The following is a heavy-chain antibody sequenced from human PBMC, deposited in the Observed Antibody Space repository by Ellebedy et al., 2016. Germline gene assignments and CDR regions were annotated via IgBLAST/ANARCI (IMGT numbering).Heavy chain of an antibody. V-gene: IGHV3-74*01. J-gene: IGHJ4*02. D-gene: IGHD6-19*01. CDR3: AKDMLRYSSGWYGFDY. CDR1: GFTFSSYW. Sequence: GGSLRLSXAASGFTFSSYWMHWVRQAPGKGLVWVSRINSDGSSTSYADSVKGRFTISRDNAKNTLYLQMNSLRAEDTALYYCAKDMLRYSSGWYGFDYWGQGTLVTVSS. CDR2: INSDGSST.